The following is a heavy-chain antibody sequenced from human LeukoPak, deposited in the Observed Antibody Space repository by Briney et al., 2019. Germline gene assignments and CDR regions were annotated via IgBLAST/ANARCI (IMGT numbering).Heavy chain of an antibody. CDR3: ARVNWELQGEWWFDP. CDR1: GYSISSGYY. D-gene: IGHD1-26*01. CDR2: IYHSGST. Sequence: PSETLSLTCTVSGYSISSGYYWGWIRQPPGKGLEWIGSIYHSGSTYYNPSLKSRVTISVDTSKNQFSLKLSSVTAADTAVYYCARVNWELQGEWWFDPWGQGTLVTVSS. J-gene: IGHJ5*02. V-gene: IGHV4-38-2*02.